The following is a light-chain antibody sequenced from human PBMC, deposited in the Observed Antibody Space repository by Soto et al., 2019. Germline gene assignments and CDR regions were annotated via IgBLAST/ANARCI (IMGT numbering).Light chain of an antibody. CDR3: QQYNNWPTWT. CDR1: QSVSSN. V-gene: IGKV3-15*01. J-gene: IGKJ1*01. Sequence: EIVITQSPATLSVSPGERATLSCRASQSVSSNLAWYQQKPGQAPRLLIYGASTRATGIPARFSGSGSGTEFTLTISSLQAEDSAVYFCQQYNNWPTWTFGQGTKVDI. CDR2: GAS.